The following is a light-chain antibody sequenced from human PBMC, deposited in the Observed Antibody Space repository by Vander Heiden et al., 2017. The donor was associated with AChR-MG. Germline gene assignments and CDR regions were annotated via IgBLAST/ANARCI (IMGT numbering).Light chain of an antibody. Sequence: QSALTQPASVSGSPGQSITISCTGTISDIGDHKFVSWYQQHPGKVPKIIIFDVNNRPSGVSDRFSGSKSGNTASLTISGLQAEDEADHYCSSYASGNTVLFGGGTKLTVL. CDR1: ISDIGDHKF. J-gene: IGLJ2*01. CDR2: DVN. V-gene: IGLV2-14*03. CDR3: SSYASGNTVL.